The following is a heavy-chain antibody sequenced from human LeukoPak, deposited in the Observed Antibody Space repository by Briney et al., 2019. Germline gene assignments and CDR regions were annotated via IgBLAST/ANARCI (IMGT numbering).Heavy chain of an antibody. CDR3: ARVLQYSSGWGVDD. CDR1: GGSIRSYY. Sequence: SETLSLTCTVSGGSIRSYYWSWIRQPPGKGLEWIGYIYYTGSTNYNPSFKSRVSISVDTSKKQFSLNVISVTAADTAVYYCARVLQYSSGWGVDDWGQGALVTVSS. D-gene: IGHD6-19*01. CDR2: IYYTGST. J-gene: IGHJ4*02. V-gene: IGHV4-59*01.